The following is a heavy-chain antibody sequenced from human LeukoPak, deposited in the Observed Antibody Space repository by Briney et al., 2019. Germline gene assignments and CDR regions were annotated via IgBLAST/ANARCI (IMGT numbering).Heavy chain of an antibody. Sequence: PGGSLRLSCAASGFTFSSYSMNWVRQAPGKGLEWVSSISSSSSYIYYADSVKGRFTISRDNAKNSLYLQMNSLRAEDTAVYYCARGGELGYCSSTSCYTRGHFDYWGQGTLVTVSS. V-gene: IGHV3-21*01. CDR1: GFTFSSYS. CDR2: ISSSSSYI. J-gene: IGHJ4*02. D-gene: IGHD2-2*02. CDR3: ARGGELGYCSSTSCYTRGHFDY.